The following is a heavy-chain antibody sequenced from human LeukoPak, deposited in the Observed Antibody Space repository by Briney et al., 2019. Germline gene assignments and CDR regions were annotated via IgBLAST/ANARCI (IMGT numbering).Heavy chain of an antibody. CDR2: IYYSGST. CDR1: GGSISSSSYY. J-gene: IGHJ4*02. V-gene: IGHV4-39*01. Sequence: ETSETLSLTCTVSGGSISSSSYYWGWFRQPPGKGLEWIGSIYYSGSTYYNPSLKSRVTISVDTSKNQFSLKLSSVTAADTAVYYCARHADYWGQGTLVTVSS. CDR3: ARHADY.